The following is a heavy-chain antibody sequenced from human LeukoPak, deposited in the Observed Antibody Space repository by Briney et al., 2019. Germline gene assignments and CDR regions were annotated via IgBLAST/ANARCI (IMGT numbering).Heavy chain of an antibody. CDR1: GFTFDDYA. Sequence: GGSLRLSCAASGFTFDDYAMHWVRQPPGKGLEWVSLISLDGTTTYYADSVKGRFTISRDNSKNSLFLQMNSLRTEDTALYYCAKRGGFNLYYYYGMDVWGQGATVTVSS. V-gene: IGHV3-43*02. J-gene: IGHJ6*02. CDR2: ISLDGTTT. D-gene: IGHD5-24*01. CDR3: AKRGGFNLYYYYGMDV.